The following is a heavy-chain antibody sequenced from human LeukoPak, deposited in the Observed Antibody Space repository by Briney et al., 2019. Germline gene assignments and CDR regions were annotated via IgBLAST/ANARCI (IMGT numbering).Heavy chain of an antibody. D-gene: IGHD3-10*01. J-gene: IGHJ3*02. CDR2: IYHSGRT. CDR1: GYSISSGYY. Sequence: SETLSLTCTVSGYSISSGYYWGWIRQPPGKGLEWIGSIYHSGRTFYNPSLKSRVTISVDTSKNQFSLKLSSVTAADTAVYYCARPESGSDAFDIWGQGTMVTVSS. V-gene: IGHV4-38-2*02. CDR3: ARPESGSDAFDI.